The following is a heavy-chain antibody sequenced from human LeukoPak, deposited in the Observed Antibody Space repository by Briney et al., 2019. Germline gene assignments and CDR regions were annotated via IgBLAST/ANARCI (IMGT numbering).Heavy chain of an antibody. D-gene: IGHD2-8*02. Sequence: PGGSLRLSCSASGFTFSNFAMYWVRQAPGKGLEWVSSISSSSSYIYYADSVKGRFTISRDNAKNSLYLQMNSLRAEDTAVYYCARAPAGGLDYWGQGTLVTVSS. CDR3: ARAPAGGLDY. CDR1: GFTFSNFA. J-gene: IGHJ4*02. CDR2: ISSSSSYI. V-gene: IGHV3-21*01.